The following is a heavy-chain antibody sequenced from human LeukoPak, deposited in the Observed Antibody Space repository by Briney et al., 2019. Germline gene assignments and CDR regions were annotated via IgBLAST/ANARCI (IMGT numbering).Heavy chain of an antibody. CDR1: GYTFTSYA. V-gene: IGHV1-3*01. J-gene: IGHJ5*01. CDR3: ARPKGVRNNWFDS. CDR2: INAGNGNT. Sequence: GASLKVSSKASGYTFTSYAMHWVRQAPGQRLEWMGWINAGNGNTKYSQKFQGRVTITRDTSASTAYMELSSLRSEDTSVYYCARPKGVRNNWFDSWGEGTQVSVPS. D-gene: IGHD3-10*01.